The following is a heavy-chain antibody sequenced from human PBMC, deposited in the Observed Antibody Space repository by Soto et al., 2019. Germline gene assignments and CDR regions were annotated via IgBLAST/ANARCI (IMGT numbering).Heavy chain of an antibody. CDR1: GYSFTNYF. D-gene: IGHD2-2*02. Sequence: ASVKVSCKASGYSFTNYFMHWVRQAPGQGLEWMGFIVPAGDNTGYTEKFLGRFTISRDNSNNTLYVEMNSLRVEDTAVYYCAREGGVPAAIGHYYYGLDVWGQGTTVTVSS. CDR3: AREGGVPAAIGHYYYGLDV. CDR2: IVPAGDNT. V-gene: IGHV1-46*01. J-gene: IGHJ6*02.